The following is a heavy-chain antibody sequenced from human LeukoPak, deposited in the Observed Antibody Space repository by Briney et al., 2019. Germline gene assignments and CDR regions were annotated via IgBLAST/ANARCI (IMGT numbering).Heavy chain of an antibody. V-gene: IGHV4-61*02. J-gene: IGHJ4*02. D-gene: IGHD5-18*01. Sequence: SQTLSLTCTVSGGSFSSGSYYWSWIRQPAGKGLEWIGRIYTSGSTNYNPSLKSRVTISVDTSTNQFSLKLSSVTAADTAVYYCARYGYSYGIGYWGQGTLVTVSS. CDR3: ARYGYSYGIGY. CDR1: GGSFSSGSYY. CDR2: IYTSGST.